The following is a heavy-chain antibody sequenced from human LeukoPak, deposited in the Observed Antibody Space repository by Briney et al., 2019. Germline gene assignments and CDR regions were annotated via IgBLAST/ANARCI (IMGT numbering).Heavy chain of an antibody. D-gene: IGHD3-22*01. Sequence: SETLSLTCTVSGGSISSYYWSWIRQPPGRGLEWIGYIYYSGSTNYNPSLKSRVTISVDTSKHQFSLKLSSVTAADTAVYYCARGRRRYYGSSGYLKTTKYYFDYWGQGTLVTVSS. J-gene: IGHJ4*02. V-gene: IGHV4-59*12. CDR1: GGSISSYY. CDR3: ARGRRRYYGSSGYLKTTKYYFDY. CDR2: IYYSGST.